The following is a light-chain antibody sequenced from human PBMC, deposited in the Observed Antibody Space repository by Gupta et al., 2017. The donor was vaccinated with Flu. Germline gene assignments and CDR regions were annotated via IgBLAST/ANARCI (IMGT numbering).Light chain of an antibody. J-gene: IGLJ2*01. Sequence: QSALTQPASVSGSPAQSITISCTGTSINVGGYNYVSWYQQHPGKPPKLMIYEVSNRPSGVSNRFSGSKSGNTASLTISGHQAEDEADYYSSSYTSSSTLVFGGGTKLTVL. V-gene: IGLV2-14*01. CDR1: SINVGGYNY. CDR2: EVS. CDR3: SSYTSSSTLV.